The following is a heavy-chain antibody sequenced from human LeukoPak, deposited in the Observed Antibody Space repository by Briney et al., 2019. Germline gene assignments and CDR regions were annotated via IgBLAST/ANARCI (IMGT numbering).Heavy chain of an antibody. Sequence: GGSLRLSCAASGFTFSTYDMNWVRQAPGKGLEWVSYISSSGSTIYYADSVKGRFTISRDNAKNSLYLQRNSLRAEDTAVYYCARDLGLWFGSIGGAFDIWGQGTMVTVSS. D-gene: IGHD3-10*01. J-gene: IGHJ3*02. V-gene: IGHV3-48*03. CDR1: GFTFSTYD. CDR2: ISSSGSTI. CDR3: ARDLGLWFGSIGGAFDI.